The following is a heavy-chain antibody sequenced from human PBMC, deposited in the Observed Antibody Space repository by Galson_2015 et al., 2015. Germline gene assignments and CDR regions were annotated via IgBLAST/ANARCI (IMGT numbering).Heavy chain of an antibody. V-gene: IGHV1-69*13. CDR1: TYIFSNYL. D-gene: IGHD3-22*01. J-gene: IGHJ5*02. CDR3: ARDRREDSSGYHKRGGWFDP. Sequence: SVKVSCKASTYIFSNYLLNWVRQAPGQGLEWMGGIIPFFGTTNYAQNFQGRVTITADESTSTAYMELSSLRSEDTAVYYCARDRREDSSGYHKRGGWFDPWGQGTLVTVSS. CDR2: IIPFFGTT.